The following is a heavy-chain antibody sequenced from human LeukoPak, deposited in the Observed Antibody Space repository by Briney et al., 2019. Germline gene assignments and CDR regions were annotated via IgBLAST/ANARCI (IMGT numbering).Heavy chain of an antibody. D-gene: IGHD5-24*01. Sequence: SETLSLTCAVYGGSFSGYFWSWIRQPPGKGLEWIGEINHSGNTDYNPSLKSRVTISVDTSKNQFSLKVYSATVADTAVYYCARSPHDGSTRPALRYWGQGTLVTVSS. CDR1: GGSFSGYF. CDR3: ARSPHDGSTRPALRY. J-gene: IGHJ4*02. V-gene: IGHV4-34*01. CDR2: INHSGNT.